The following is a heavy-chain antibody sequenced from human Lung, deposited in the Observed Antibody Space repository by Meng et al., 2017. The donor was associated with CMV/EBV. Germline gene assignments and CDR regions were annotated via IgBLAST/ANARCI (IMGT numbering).Heavy chain of an antibody. Sequence: QVRPQGSDPGLGKPSQTRSLTCPVSGGSISSGDYYWSWIRQPPGKGLEWIGYIYYTGSTYYNPSLKSRVIISVDTSKNQFSLKLNSVTAADTAVYYCARVGGCSGGGCYHRLFDYWGQGTLVTVSS. V-gene: IGHV4-30-4*01. CDR3: ARVGGCSGGGCYHRLFDY. D-gene: IGHD2-15*01. CDR2: IYYTGST. CDR1: GGSISSGDYY. J-gene: IGHJ4*02.